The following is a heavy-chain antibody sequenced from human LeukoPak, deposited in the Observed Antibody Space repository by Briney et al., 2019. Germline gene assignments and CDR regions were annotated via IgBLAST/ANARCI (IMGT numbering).Heavy chain of an antibody. J-gene: IGHJ6*04. CDR3: ARDRSSSWGDYYYGMDV. V-gene: IGHV3-7*03. D-gene: IGHD6-13*01. CDR1: GFTFSSYW. CDR2: IKQDGSEK. Sequence: GGSLRLSCAASGFTFSSYWMSWVRQAPGKGLEWVANIKQDGSEKYYVDSVKGRFTISRDNAKNSLYLQMNSLRAEDTAVYYCARDRSSSWGDYYYGMDVWGKGTMVTVSS.